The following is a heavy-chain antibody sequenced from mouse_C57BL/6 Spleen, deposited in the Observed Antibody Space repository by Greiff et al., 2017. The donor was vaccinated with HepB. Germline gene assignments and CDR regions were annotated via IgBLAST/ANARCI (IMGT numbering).Heavy chain of an antibody. CDR3: AYSTMVIPFDY. D-gene: IGHD2-2*01. Sequence: EVKLMESGPGLVKPSQSLSLTCSVTGYSITSGYYWNWIRQFPGNKLEWMGYISYDGSNNYNPSLKNRISITRDTSKNQFFLKLNSVTTEDTATYYCAYSTMVIPFDYWGQGTTLTVSS. CDR2: ISYDGSN. V-gene: IGHV3-6*01. CDR1: GYSITSGYY. J-gene: IGHJ2*01.